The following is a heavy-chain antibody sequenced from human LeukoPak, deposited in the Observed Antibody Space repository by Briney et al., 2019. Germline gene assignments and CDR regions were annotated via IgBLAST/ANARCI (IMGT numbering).Heavy chain of an antibody. V-gene: IGHV4-39*01. D-gene: IGHD2/OR15-2a*01. Sequence: SETLSLTCTVSGGSISSSSYYWGWIRQPPGKGLEWIGSIYYSGSTYYNPSLKSRVTISVDTSKNQFSLKLSSVTAADTAVYYCARHRAPTVIVWFDPGAREPWSPSPQ. CDR1: GGSISSSSYY. CDR3: ARHRAPTVIVWFDP. J-gene: IGHJ5*02. CDR2: IYYSGST.